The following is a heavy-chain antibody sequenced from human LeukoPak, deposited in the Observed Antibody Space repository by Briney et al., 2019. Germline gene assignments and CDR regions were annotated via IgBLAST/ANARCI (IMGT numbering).Heavy chain of an antibody. CDR1: GFTFSSYD. D-gene: IGHD5-18*01. CDR3: ARGYSYGPFDY. CDR2: IGTAGDT. V-gene: IGHV3-13*01. J-gene: IGHJ4*02. Sequence: GGSLRLSCAASGFTFSSYDMHWVRQATGKGLEWVSAIGTAGDTYYPGSVKGRFTISRENAKNSLYLQMNSLRAGDTAVYCCARGYSYGPFDYWGQGTLVTVSS.